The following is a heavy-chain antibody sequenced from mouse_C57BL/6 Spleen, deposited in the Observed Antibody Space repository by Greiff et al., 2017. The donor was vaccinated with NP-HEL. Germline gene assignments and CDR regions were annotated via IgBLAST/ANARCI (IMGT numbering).Heavy chain of an antibody. D-gene: IGHD1-1*02. CDR1: GYTFTDYY. J-gene: IGHJ2*01. Sequence: VQLQQSGPELVKPGASVKISCKASGYTFTDYYMNWVKQSHGKSLEWIGDINPNNGGTSYNQKFKGKATLTVDKSSSTAYMELRSLTSEDSAVYYCARKTISAYFDYWGQGTTLTVSS. CDR3: ARKTISAYFDY. V-gene: IGHV1-26*01. CDR2: INPNNGGT.